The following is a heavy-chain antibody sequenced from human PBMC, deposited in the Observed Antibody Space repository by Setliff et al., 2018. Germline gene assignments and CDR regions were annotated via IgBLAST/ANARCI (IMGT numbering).Heavy chain of an antibody. Sequence: GGSLRLSCAASGFTFSDYYMSWIRQAPGKGLEWVSYISNSDSTIYYADSVKGRFTISRDNSKNTLYLQMNSLRAEDTAVYYCAKDSLSGWSAVDYWGQGTLVTVSS. J-gene: IGHJ4*02. D-gene: IGHD6-19*01. CDR2: ISNSDSTI. CDR3: AKDSLSGWSAVDY. CDR1: GFTFSDYY. V-gene: IGHV3-11*01.